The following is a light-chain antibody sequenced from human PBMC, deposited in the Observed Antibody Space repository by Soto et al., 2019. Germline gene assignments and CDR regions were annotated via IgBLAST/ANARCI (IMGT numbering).Light chain of an antibody. CDR1: QNVNNF. CDR2: AAS. CDR3: QQTYSTLT. Sequence: DIQMTQSPSSLSASVGDRVTITCRASQNVNNFLSWYQQRPGKATKLLVYAASNLAGWIPSRFSGSGSVTDFTLTISSLQPEDFATYYCQQTYSTLTFGGGTKVE. V-gene: IGKV1-39*01. J-gene: IGKJ4*01.